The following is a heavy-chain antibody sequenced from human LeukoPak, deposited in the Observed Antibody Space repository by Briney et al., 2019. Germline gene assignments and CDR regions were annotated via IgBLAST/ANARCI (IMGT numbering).Heavy chain of an antibody. J-gene: IGHJ6*03. Sequence: GGSLRLSCAASGFTFSSYAMSWVRQAPGKGLEWVSYISSSGSTIYYADSVKGRFTISRDNAKNSLYLQMNSLRAEDTAVYYCARALYYYYMDVWGKGTTVTVSS. CDR2: ISSSGSTI. V-gene: IGHV3-48*04. CDR1: GFTFSSYA. CDR3: ARALYYYYMDV.